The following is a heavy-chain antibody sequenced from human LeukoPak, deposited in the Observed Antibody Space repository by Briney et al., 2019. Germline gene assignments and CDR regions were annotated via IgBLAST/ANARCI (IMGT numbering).Heavy chain of an antibody. CDR1: GYTFTSYG. D-gene: IGHD3-3*01. V-gene: IGHV1-18*01. CDR3: ARDAITIFGVVTPFGP. CDR2: ISAYNGNT. J-gene: IGHJ5*02. Sequence: ASVKVSCKASGYTFTSYGISWVRQAPGQGLEWMGWISAYNGNTNYAQKLQGRVTMTTDTSTSTAYMELRSLRSDDTAVYYCARDAITIFGVVTPFGPWGQGTLVTVSS.